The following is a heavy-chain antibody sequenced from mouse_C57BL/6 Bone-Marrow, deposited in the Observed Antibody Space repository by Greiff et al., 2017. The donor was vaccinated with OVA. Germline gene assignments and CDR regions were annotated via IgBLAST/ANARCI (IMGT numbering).Heavy chain of an antibody. V-gene: IGHV5-17*01. Sequence: EVQLQASGGGLVKPGGSLKLSCAASGFTFSDYGMHWVRQAPEKGLEWVAYISSGSSTIYYADTVKGRFTISRDNAKNTLFLQMTSLRSEDTAMYYCAKLGGRGYYAMDYWGQGTSVTVSS. CDR1: GFTFSDYG. D-gene: IGHD4-1*01. J-gene: IGHJ4*01. CDR3: AKLGGRGYYAMDY. CDR2: ISSGSSTI.